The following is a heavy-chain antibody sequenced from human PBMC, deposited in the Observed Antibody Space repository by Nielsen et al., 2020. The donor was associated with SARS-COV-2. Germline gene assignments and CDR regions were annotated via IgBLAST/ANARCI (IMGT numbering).Heavy chain of an antibody. CDR2: ISYDGRQK. V-gene: IGHV3-30*18. Sequence: GESLKISCAASGFTFSSYGMHWVRQAPGKGLEWVAVISYDGRQKYYADSVKGRFTISRDNAKNSLYLQMNSLRAEDTALYYCAKDSYGSGSYSFDYWGQGTLVTVSS. J-gene: IGHJ4*02. CDR3: AKDSYGSGSYSFDY. CDR1: GFTFSSYG. D-gene: IGHD3-10*01.